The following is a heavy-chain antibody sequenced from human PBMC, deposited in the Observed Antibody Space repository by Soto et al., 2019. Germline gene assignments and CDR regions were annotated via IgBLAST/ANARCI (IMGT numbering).Heavy chain of an antibody. Sequence: GGSLRLSCAASGFTFSNAWMNWVRQAPGKGLEWVGRIKSKTDGGTTDYAAPVKGRFTISRDDSKNTLYLQMNSLKTEDTAVYYCTTDPVYSSSWPGFDYWGQGTLVTVSS. D-gene: IGHD6-13*01. CDR3: TTDPVYSSSWPGFDY. CDR2: IKSKTDGGTT. CDR1: GFTFSNAW. J-gene: IGHJ4*02. V-gene: IGHV3-15*07.